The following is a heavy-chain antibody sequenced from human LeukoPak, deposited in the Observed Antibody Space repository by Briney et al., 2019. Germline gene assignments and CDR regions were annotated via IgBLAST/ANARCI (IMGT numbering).Heavy chain of an antibody. V-gene: IGHV4-39*07. D-gene: IGHD2-21*01. CDR2: IYYSGST. Sequence: SETLSLTCTVSGGSISSSSYYWGWIRQPPGKGLEWIGSIYYSGSTYYNPSLKSRVTISVDTSKNQFSLKLSSVTAADTAVYYCARWWWLDGKATDAFDIWGQGTMVTVSS. CDR3: ARWWWLDGKATDAFDI. J-gene: IGHJ3*02. CDR1: GGSISSSSYY.